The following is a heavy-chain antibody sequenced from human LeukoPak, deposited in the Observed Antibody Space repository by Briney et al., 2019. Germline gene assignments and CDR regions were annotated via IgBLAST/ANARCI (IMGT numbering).Heavy chain of an antibody. Sequence: PSETLSLTCAVYGGSFSGYYWSWIRQPPGKGLEWIGEINHSGSTNFNPSLKSRVTISVDTSKNQFSLKLSSVTAADTAVYYCALLSYSSSWSPGWYYYYGMDVWGQGTTVTVSS. J-gene: IGHJ6*02. V-gene: IGHV4-34*01. CDR2: INHSGST. CDR1: GGSFSGYY. CDR3: ALLSYSSSWSPGWYYYYGMDV. D-gene: IGHD6-13*01.